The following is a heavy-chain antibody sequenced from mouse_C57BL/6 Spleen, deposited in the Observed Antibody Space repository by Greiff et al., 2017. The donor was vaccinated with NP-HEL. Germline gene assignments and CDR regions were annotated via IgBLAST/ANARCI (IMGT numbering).Heavy chain of an antibody. Sequence: EVQLQQSGPVLVKPGASVKMSCKASGYTFTDYYMNWVKQSHGKSLEWIGVINPYNGGTSYNQKFKGKATLTVDKSSSTAYMELNSLTSEDSAVYYCARQGYYYGSRDYWGQGTTLTVSS. CDR1: GYTFTDYY. CDR2: INPYNGGT. J-gene: IGHJ2*01. D-gene: IGHD1-1*01. V-gene: IGHV1-19*01. CDR3: ARQGYYYGSRDY.